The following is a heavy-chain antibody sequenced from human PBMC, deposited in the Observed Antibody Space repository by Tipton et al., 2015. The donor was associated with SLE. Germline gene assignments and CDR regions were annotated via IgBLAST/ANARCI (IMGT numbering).Heavy chain of an antibody. V-gene: IGHV4-4*07. Sequence: TLSLTCTVSRGSISGYYWSWIRQPAGEGLEWIGRVQASGSTTYNPSRKSRITMSVDPSKNQFSLKLGSVTAADTAVYYCARQGPEYRDSSGFDYWGQGTLVTVSS. J-gene: IGHJ4*02. CDR2: VQASGST. CDR1: RGSISGYY. D-gene: IGHD3-22*01. CDR3: ARQGPEYRDSSGFDY.